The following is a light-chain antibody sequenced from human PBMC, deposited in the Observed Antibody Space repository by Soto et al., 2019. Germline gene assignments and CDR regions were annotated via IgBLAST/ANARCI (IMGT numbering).Light chain of an antibody. J-gene: IGKJ4*01. CDR1: QSVEKY. V-gene: IGKV3-11*01. CDR2: DTS. CDR3: QQRKHWPPIT. Sequence: EVVLTQSPATLSLSPGERAILSCRASQSVEKYLVWYQQKPGQAPRLLIYDTSNGATGIPARFSGSGSETDFTLTISSLEPEDFAVYYCQQRKHWPPITFGGGTKVELK.